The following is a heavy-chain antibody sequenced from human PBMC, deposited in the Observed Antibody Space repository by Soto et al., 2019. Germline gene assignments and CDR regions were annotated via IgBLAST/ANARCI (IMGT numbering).Heavy chain of an antibody. V-gene: IGHV4-4*02. CDR3: ARGTTQWQTSAFDY. D-gene: IGHD2-15*01. CDR1: GGSISSSNW. CDR2: IYHSGST. Sequence: SETLSLTCAVSGGSISSSNWWSWVRQPPGKGLEWIGEIYHSGSTNYNPSLKSRVTISVDKSKNQFSLKLSSVTAADTAVYYCARGTTQWQTSAFDYWGQGTLVTVSS. J-gene: IGHJ4*02.